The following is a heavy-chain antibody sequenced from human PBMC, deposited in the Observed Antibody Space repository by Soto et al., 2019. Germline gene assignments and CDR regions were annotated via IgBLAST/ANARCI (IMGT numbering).Heavy chain of an antibody. Sequence: GASVKVSCKASGYTFTSYYLQWVRQAPGQGLEWMGIINPSGGHTSYEENFHGRVTMTSDTSTSTVYMELSSLRSEDTAVYYCARGPLRGFGELLPYYYDMDVWGQGTTVTVSS. CDR2: INPSGGHT. V-gene: IGHV1-46*01. J-gene: IGHJ6*02. CDR3: ARGPLRGFGELLPYYYDMDV. CDR1: GYTFTSYY. D-gene: IGHD3-10*01.